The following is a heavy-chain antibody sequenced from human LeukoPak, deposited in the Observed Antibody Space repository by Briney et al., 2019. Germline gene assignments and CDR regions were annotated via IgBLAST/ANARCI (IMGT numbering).Heavy chain of an antibody. CDR1: GGSFSGYY. D-gene: IGHD3-3*01. CDR2: INHSGST. V-gene: IGHV4-34*01. Sequence: SETLSLTCAVYGGSFSGYYWSWIRQPPGKGLEWIGEINHSGSTNYNPSLKSRVTISVDTSKNQFSLKLSSVTAADTAVYYCARGLYYDFWSGYYSGFDPWGQGTLVTVPS. J-gene: IGHJ5*02. CDR3: ARGLYYDFWSGYYSGFDP.